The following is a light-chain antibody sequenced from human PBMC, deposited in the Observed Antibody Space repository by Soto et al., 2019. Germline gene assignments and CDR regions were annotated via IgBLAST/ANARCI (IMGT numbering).Light chain of an antibody. CDR3: QQYNSWHPIT. Sequence: EILITQSPATLSVSPGERATLSCRASQSVRTKLAWYQQKAGQAPRLLIYGASTRATGIPDRFSGSGSGTEFTLTISSLQSEDFAVYYCQQYNSWHPITFGQGTRLEIK. CDR1: QSVRTK. CDR2: GAS. V-gene: IGKV3-15*01. J-gene: IGKJ5*01.